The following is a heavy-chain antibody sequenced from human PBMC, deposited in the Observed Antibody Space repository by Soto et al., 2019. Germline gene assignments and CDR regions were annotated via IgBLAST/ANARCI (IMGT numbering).Heavy chain of an antibody. CDR1: GFTFSSYA. CDR3: AKDLLYYDFWSGYLKPPDAFDI. Sequence: GGSLRLSCAASGFTFSSYAMSWGRQAPGKGLEWVSAISGSGGSTYYADSVKGRFTISRDNSKNTLYLQMNSLRAEDTAVYYCAKDLLYYDFWSGYLKPPDAFDIWGQGTMVTVSS. V-gene: IGHV3-23*01. D-gene: IGHD3-3*01. J-gene: IGHJ3*02. CDR2: ISGSGGST.